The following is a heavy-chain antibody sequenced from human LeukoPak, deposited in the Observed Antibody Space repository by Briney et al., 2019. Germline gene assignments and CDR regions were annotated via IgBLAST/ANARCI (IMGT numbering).Heavy chain of an antibody. CDR1: GFTFSDYY. V-gene: IGHV3-11*04. CDR2: ISTSGSTI. Sequence: GGSLRLSCAASGFTFSDYYMSWIRQAPGKGLEWVSYISTSGSTIYYADSVKGRFTISRDNAKNSLYLQMNSLRAEDTAVYYCARDDPYYYDSSGYCDYWGQGTLVTVSS. J-gene: IGHJ4*02. D-gene: IGHD3-22*01. CDR3: ARDDPYYYDSSGYCDY.